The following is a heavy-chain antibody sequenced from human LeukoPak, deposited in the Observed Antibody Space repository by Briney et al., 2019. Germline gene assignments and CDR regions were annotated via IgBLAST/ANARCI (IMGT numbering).Heavy chain of an antibody. Sequence: GGSLRLSCAASGFTFISYGMHWVRQAPGKGLEWVSYISSSSGSTIYYADSVKGRFTISRDNAKNSLYLQMNGLRAEDTAVYYCARDRSHQRRFHSSREENWFDPWGQGTLVTVSS. J-gene: IGHJ5*02. V-gene: IGHV3-48*04. CDR2: ISSSSGSTI. D-gene: IGHD6-13*01. CDR1: GFTFISYG. CDR3: ARDRSHQRRFHSSREENWFDP.